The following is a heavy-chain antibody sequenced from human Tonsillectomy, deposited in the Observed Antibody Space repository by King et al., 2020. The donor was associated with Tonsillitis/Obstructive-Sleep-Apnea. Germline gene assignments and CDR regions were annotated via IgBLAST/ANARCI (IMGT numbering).Heavy chain of an antibody. CDR1: GGSFSDYY. J-gene: IGHJ4*02. Sequence: VQLQQWGAGLLKPSETLSLTCAVYGGSFSDYYWIWIRQPPGKGLEWFGEINHSGSTNYNPSLKIRVTISVDTSKNQFSLKLSSVTASDTAVYYCAREGKEGYYDFWSAYFDYWGQGTLVTVSS. CDR3: AREGKEGYYDFWSAYFDY. V-gene: IGHV4-34*01. CDR2: INHSGST. D-gene: IGHD3-3*01.